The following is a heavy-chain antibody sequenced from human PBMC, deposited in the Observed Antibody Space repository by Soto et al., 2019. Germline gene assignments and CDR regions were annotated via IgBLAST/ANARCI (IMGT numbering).Heavy chain of an antibody. V-gene: IGHV1-69*08. Sequence: QVQLVQSGAEVKKPGSSVKVSCKASGGTFSSYTISWVRQAPGQGLEWMGRIIPILGIANYAQKFQGRVTVTADKSTSTAYRELSRLRSEDTAVYYCAREGYGEQQLAGFDYLGQGTLVTVSS. CDR2: IIPILGIA. CDR3: AREGYGEQQLAGFDY. D-gene: IGHD6-13*01. J-gene: IGHJ4*02. CDR1: GGTFSSYT.